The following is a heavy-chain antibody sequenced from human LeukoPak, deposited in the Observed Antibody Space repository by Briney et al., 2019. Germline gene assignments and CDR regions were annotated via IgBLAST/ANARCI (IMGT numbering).Heavy chain of an antibody. Sequence: GGSLRLSCAASGSTFSSYDMSWVRQAPGKGLEWVSAISASGGTYYADSVKGRFTISRDNSNNTLYLQMDSMRAEDTAVYYCAKDYSAYNYLADFDYWGQGTLVTVSS. CDR3: AKDYSAYNYLADFDY. D-gene: IGHD5-24*01. J-gene: IGHJ4*02. CDR1: GSTFSSYD. CDR2: ISASGGT. V-gene: IGHV3-23*01.